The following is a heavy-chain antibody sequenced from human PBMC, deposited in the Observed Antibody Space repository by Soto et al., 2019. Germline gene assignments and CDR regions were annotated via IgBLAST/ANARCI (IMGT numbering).Heavy chain of an antibody. CDR2: IYYSWST. J-gene: IGHJ6*02. CDR3: ARGGYGMDV. V-gene: IGHV4-59*01. CDR1: GGFSSSYY. Sequence: QVQLQESGPGLVKPSETLSLTCTVSGGFSSSYYWSWIRQPPGKGLELIGYIYYSWSTKYNPSLKSRVTISIDTSKNQFSLKLSSVTAADTAVYYCARGGYGMDVWGQGTTVTVSS.